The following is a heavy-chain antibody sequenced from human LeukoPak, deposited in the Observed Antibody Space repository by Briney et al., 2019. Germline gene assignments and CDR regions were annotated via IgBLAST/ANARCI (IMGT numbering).Heavy chain of an antibody. J-gene: IGHJ4*02. Sequence: SETLSLTCSVSGGSISSSSYYWGWIRQPPGKGLEWIGSIYYSGSTYYNPSLKSRVTISVDTSKNQFSLKLSSVTAADTAVSYCARGGLVAANHRMFDYWGQGTLVTVSS. D-gene: IGHD2-15*01. CDR2: IYYSGST. CDR3: ARGGLVAANHRMFDY. CDR1: GGSISSSSYY. V-gene: IGHV4-39*01.